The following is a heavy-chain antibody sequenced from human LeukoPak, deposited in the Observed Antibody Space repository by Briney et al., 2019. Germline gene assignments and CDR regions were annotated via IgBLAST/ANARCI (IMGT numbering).Heavy chain of an antibody. D-gene: IGHD3-10*01. CDR1: GGSISSGGYY. V-gene: IGHV4-31*03. CDR3: ARAGYGSGKVYFDY. CDR2: IYYSGST. J-gene: IGHJ4*02. Sequence: SETLSHTCTVSGGSISSGGYYWSWIRQHPGKGLEWIGYIYYSGSTYYNPSLKSRVTISVDTSKNQFSLKLSSVTAADTAVYYCARAGYGSGKVYFDYWGQGTLVTVSS.